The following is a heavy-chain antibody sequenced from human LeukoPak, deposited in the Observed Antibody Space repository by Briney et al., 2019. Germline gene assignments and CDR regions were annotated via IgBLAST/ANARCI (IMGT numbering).Heavy chain of an antibody. J-gene: IGHJ4*02. CDR1: GFTFSHYA. V-gene: IGHV3-23*01. CDR2: ISGRGSST. CDR3: AKMPVSYSSGWTNFDY. Sequence: GGSLRLSGAGSGFTFSHYAMSWVRQAPGQGLEWVSGISGRGSSTYYADSVKGRFTISRDNSKNTLYVQMSSLRAGDTAVYFCAKMPVSYSSGWTNFDYWGQGTLVTVSS. D-gene: IGHD6-19*01.